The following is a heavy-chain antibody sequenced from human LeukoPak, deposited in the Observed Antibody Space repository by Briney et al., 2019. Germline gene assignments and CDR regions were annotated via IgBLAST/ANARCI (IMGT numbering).Heavy chain of an antibody. V-gene: IGHV3-23*01. CDR1: GFTFTYYW. J-gene: IGHJ4*02. CDR2: MSGSGDST. CDR3: AQGSPYDYGDYVSPFEY. Sequence: GGSLRLSCAASGFTFTYYWMSWVRQAPGKGLEWVSGMSGSGDSTFYADSVKGRFTISRDTSKNTLYLQMSNLRADDTAIYYCAQGSPYDYGDYVSPFEYWGQGTLVAVSS. D-gene: IGHD4-17*01.